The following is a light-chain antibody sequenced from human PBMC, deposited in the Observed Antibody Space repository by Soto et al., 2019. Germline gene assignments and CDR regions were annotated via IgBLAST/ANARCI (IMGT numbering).Light chain of an antibody. CDR2: GVY. CDR1: QSVNSN. V-gene: IGKV3D-15*01. Sequence: EIVMTQSPATLSLSPVERATLSCRASQSVNSNLALYQQTPGQPPRLLMYGVYTRAPGTPARFSGSGSGTEITPPTSTLQSEDAAVNYCQQYYKSSPRTFGQGTKVDIK. CDR3: QQYYKSSPRT. J-gene: IGKJ1*01.